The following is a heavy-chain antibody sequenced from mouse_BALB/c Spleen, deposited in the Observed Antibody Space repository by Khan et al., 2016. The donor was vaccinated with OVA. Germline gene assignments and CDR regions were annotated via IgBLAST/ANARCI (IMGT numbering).Heavy chain of an antibody. J-gene: IGHJ4*01. CDR2: IWGGGST. V-gene: IGHV2-6-5*01. Sequence: QVQLKQSGPGLVAPSQNLSITCTVSGFSLSDYGVSWIRQPPGKGLEWLGVIWGGGSTYYNSAFKSRLSISKDNSKSQVFLKMSSLQSDDTAMFYCAKGVWSYDYTLDYWGQGTSVTVSS. D-gene: IGHD2-3*01. CDR1: GFSLSDYG. CDR3: AKGVWSYDYTLDY.